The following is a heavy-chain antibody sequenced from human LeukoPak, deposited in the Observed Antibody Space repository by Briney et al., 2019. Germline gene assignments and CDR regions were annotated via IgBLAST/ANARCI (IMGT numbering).Heavy chain of an antibody. CDR3: ARGGSSSAYNWFDP. V-gene: IGHV1-2*02. J-gene: IGHJ5*02. CDR1: GFTLTIYD. Sequence: ASVKVSCKTSGFTLTIYDINWVRQAPGQGLEWMGWINPNSGGTNYAQKFQGRVTMTRDTSISTAYMELRRLRSDDTAVYYCARGGSSSAYNWFDPWGQGTLVTVSS. D-gene: IGHD6-6*01. CDR2: INPNSGGT.